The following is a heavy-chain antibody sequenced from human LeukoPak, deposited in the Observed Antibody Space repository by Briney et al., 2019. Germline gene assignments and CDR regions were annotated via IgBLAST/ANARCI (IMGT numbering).Heavy chain of an antibody. CDR2: INWNGGST. V-gene: IGHV3-20*04. CDR3: ARDYGSGSYYNGIDN. Sequence: PGWSLRLSCAASGFTFEAYGMSWVRQAPGKGLEWVSYINWNGGSTDYADSVKGRFTISRDNAMSSLYLQMNSLRAEDTALYYCARDYGSGSYYNGIDNWGQGTLVSVSS. D-gene: IGHD3-10*01. CDR1: GFTFEAYG. J-gene: IGHJ4*02.